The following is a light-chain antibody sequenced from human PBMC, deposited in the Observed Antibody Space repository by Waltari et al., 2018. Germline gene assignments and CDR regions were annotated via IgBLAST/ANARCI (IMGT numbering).Light chain of an antibody. CDR2: GAT. CDR1: QGINTY. CDR3: LQLNMYPYT. J-gene: IGKJ2*01. Sequence: DIQLTQSPSFLSASVGDRVTITCRATQGINTYLAWYQQKPGKAPNLLIYGATTLQSGVPSRFSGSGSGTEFTLTISSLQPEDFATYYCLQLNMYPYTFGQGPSWRSN. V-gene: IGKV1-9*01.